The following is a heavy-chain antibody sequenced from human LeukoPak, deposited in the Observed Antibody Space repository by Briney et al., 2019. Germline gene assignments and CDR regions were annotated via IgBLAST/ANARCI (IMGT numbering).Heavy chain of an antibody. J-gene: IGHJ4*02. CDR3: AKEGSAGYYDFWSGYRIDY. D-gene: IGHD3-3*01. CDR1: GFTFSNAW. CDR2: IKSKTDGGTT. V-gene: IGHV3-15*01. Sequence: GGSLRLSCAASGFTFSNAWMSWVRQAPGKGLEWVGRIKSKTDGGTTDYAAPVKGRFTISRDNSKNTLYLQMNSLRAEDTAVYYCAKEGSAGYYDFWSGYRIDYWGQGTLVTVSS.